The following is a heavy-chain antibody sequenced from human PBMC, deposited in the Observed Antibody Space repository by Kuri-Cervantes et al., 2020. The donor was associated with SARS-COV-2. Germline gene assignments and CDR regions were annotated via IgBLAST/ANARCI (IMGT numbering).Heavy chain of an antibody. Sequence: ESLKISCTVSGGSISSGGYYWGWIRQPPGKGLEFIGTIYYDGRTYYNTSLKSRVTISVDTSKNQSSLKLPSVTAADTAVYYCARHDYWGQGTLVTVSS. CDR2: IYYDGRT. V-gene: IGHV4-39*01. CDR3: ARHDY. J-gene: IGHJ4*02. CDR1: GGSISSGGYY.